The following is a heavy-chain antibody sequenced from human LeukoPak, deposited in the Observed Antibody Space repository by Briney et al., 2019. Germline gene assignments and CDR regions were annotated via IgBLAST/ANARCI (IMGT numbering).Heavy chain of an antibody. CDR3: AAGERSSGYYSPPRAFDI. J-gene: IGHJ3*02. V-gene: IGHV1-58*02. CDR2: IVVGSSNT. CDR1: GFTFTSSA. D-gene: IGHD3-22*01. Sequence: TSVKVSCKASGFTFTSSAMQWVRQARGQRLEWIGWIVVGSSNTNYAQKFQERVTITRDMSTSTAYMELSSLRSEDTAVYYCAAGERSSGYYSPPRAFDIWGQGTMVTVSS.